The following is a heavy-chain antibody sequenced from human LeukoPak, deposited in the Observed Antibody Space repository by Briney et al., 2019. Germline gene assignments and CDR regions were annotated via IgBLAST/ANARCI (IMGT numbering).Heavy chain of an antibody. CDR3: ARESHYYDSSGYYDY. CDR1: GFTFSSYG. V-gene: IGHV3-30*03. J-gene: IGHJ4*02. Sequence: GGSLTLSCAASGFTFSSYGMHWVRQAPGKGLEWVAVISYDGSNKYYADCVKGRFTISRDNSKNTLYLQMNSLRAEDTAVYYCARESHYYDSSGYYDYWGQGTLVSVSS. D-gene: IGHD3-22*01. CDR2: ISYDGSNK.